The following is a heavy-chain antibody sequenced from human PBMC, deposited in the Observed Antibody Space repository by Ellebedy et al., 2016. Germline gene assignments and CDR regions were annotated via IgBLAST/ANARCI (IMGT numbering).Heavy chain of an antibody. Sequence: GGSLRLSCAASGFTFSSYSMNWVRQAPGKGLEWVSYISSSSSTIYYADSVKGRFTISRDNAKNSLYLQMNSLRDEDTAVYYCARVLGGSWPIYYYYYGMDVWGQGTTVTVSS. CDR1: GFTFSSYS. D-gene: IGHD6-13*01. CDR3: ARVLGGSWPIYYYYYGMDV. J-gene: IGHJ6*02. CDR2: ISSSSSTI. V-gene: IGHV3-48*02.